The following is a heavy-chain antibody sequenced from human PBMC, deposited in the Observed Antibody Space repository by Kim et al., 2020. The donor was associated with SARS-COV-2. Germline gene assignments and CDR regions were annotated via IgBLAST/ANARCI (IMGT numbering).Heavy chain of an antibody. D-gene: IGHD3-22*01. V-gene: IGHV1-69*13. J-gene: IGHJ6*02. CDR2: IIPIFGTA. CDR1: GGTFSSYA. CDR3: ARASGVTMIVVVISSNYYYGMDV. Sequence: SVKVSCKASGGTFSSYAISWVRQAPGQGLEWMGGIIPIFGTANYAQKFQGRVTITADESTSTAYMELSSLRSEDTAVYYCARASGVTMIVVVISSNYYYGMDVWGQGTTVTVSS.